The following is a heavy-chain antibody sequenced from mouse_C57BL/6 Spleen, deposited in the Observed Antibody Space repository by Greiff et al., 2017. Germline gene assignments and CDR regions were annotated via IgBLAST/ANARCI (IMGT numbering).Heavy chain of an antibody. V-gene: IGHV1-64*01. CDR3: ARSRGYGSSYNYARDY. J-gene: IGHJ4*01. D-gene: IGHD1-1*01. CDR1: GYTFTSYW. Sequence: VQLQQPGAELVKPGASVKLSCKASGYTFTSYWMHWVKQRPGQGLEWIGMIHPNSGSTNYNEKFKSKATLTVDKSSSTAYMQLSSLTSEDSAVYYCARSRGYGSSYNYARDYWGQGTSVTVSS. CDR2: IHPNSGST.